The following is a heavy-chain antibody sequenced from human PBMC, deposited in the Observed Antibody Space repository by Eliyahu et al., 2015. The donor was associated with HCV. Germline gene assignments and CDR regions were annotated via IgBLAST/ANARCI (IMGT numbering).Heavy chain of an antibody. CDR2: MNQDGRDK. CDR1: GFTFSTAW. J-gene: IGHJ4*02. CDR3: ARGFGRTVDY. Sequence: EVQLVESGGGLVQPGGSLRXSCXTSGFTFSTAWFSWVRQAPGKGLEWVSNMNQDGRDKYYVNSVKGRFTISRDNAKNSLYLQMNSLRAEDTAVYYCARGFGRTVDYWGQGILVSVSS. V-gene: IGHV3-7*04. D-gene: IGHD3/OR15-3a*01.